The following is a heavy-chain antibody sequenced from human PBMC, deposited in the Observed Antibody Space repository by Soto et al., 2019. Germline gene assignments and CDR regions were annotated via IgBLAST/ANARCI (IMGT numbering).Heavy chain of an antibody. Sequence: ASETLSLTCTVSGGSISSYYWSWIRQPPGKGLEWIGYIYYSGSTNYNPSLKSRVTISVDTSKNQFSLKLSSVTAADTAVYYCARQRATTVTTMYYFDYWGQGTLVTVSS. D-gene: IGHD4-17*01. J-gene: IGHJ4*02. CDR1: GGSISSYY. CDR2: IYYSGST. V-gene: IGHV4-59*08. CDR3: ARQRATTVTTMYYFDY.